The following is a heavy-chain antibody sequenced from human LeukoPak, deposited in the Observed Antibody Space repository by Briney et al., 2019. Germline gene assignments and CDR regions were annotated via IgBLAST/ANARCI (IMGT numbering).Heavy chain of an antibody. CDR3: AGYGSGSYYTGYYYYYMDV. J-gene: IGHJ6*03. CDR1: GGSISSYY. Sequence: TSETLSLTCTVSGGSISSYYWSWIRQPPGKGLEWIGCIYYSGSTNYNPSLKSRVTISVDTSKNQFSLKLSSVTAADTAVYYCAGYGSGSYYTGYYYYYMDVWGKGTTVTVSS. D-gene: IGHD3-10*01. V-gene: IGHV4-59*01. CDR2: IYYSGST.